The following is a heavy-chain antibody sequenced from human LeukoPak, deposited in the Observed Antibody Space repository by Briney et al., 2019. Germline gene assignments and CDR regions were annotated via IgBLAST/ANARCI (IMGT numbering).Heavy chain of an antibody. V-gene: IGHV3-21*01. D-gene: IGHD3-10*01. J-gene: IGHJ4*02. Sequence: GGSLRLSCAASGFTFSSYSMNWVRQAPGKGLEWVSSISSNSTYIYYADSVKGRFTISRDNAKNSLYLQMNSLKAEDTAIYYCARRTYYYGSGSYPLDYWGQGTLVTVSS. CDR2: ISSNSTYI. CDR1: GFTFSSYS. CDR3: ARRTYYYGSGSYPLDY.